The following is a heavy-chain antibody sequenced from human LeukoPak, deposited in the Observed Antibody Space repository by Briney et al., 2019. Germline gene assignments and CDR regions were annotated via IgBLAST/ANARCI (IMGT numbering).Heavy chain of an antibody. CDR2: ISWNSGSI. Sequence: PGRSLRLSCAASGFTFDDYAMHWVRQAPGKGLEWVSGISWNSGSIGYADSVKGRFTISGDNAKNSLYLQMNSLRAEDTALYYCAKGAYYYDSSGYYPFDYWGQGTLVTVSS. D-gene: IGHD3-22*01. CDR1: GFTFDDYA. V-gene: IGHV3-9*01. CDR3: AKGAYYYDSSGYYPFDY. J-gene: IGHJ4*02.